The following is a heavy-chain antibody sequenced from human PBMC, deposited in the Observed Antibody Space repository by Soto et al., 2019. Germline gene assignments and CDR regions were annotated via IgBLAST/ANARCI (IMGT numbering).Heavy chain of an antibody. V-gene: IGHV3-23*01. Sequence: GGSLRLSCAASGFTFSNYAMTWVRQAPRKGLEWVSCVSGNGGSTYYADSVKGRFTISRDNSKSTLYLQMNSLRAEDTAKYYCAKDTGSPARYYYMDVWGNGTTVTVSS. CDR3: AKDTGSPARYYYMDV. CDR1: GFTFSNYA. J-gene: IGHJ6*03. D-gene: IGHD3-10*01. CDR2: VSGNGGST.